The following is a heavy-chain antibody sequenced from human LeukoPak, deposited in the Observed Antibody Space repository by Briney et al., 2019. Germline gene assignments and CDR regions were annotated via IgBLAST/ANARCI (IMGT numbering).Heavy chain of an antibody. CDR3: ARVGATWIGPMDY. Sequence: SVKVSCKASGGTFSSYAISWVPQAPGQGLEWMGRIIPILGIANYAQKFQGRVTITADKSTSTAYMELSSLRSEDTAMYYCARVGATWIGPMDYWGQGTLVTVSS. V-gene: IGHV1-69*04. J-gene: IGHJ4*02. CDR1: GGTFSSYA. CDR2: IIPILGIA. D-gene: IGHD1-26*01.